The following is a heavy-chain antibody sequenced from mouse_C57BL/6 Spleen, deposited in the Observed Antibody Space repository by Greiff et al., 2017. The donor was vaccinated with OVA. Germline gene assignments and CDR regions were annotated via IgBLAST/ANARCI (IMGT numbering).Heavy chain of an antibody. CDR3: ARNYYGSSYYFDY. CDR1: GYTFTDYN. D-gene: IGHD1-1*01. J-gene: IGHJ2*01. V-gene: IGHV1-18*01. Sequence: EVKLVESGPELVKPGASVKIPCKASGYTFTDYNMDWVKQSHGKSLEWIGDINPNNGGTIYNQKFKGKATLTVDKSSRTAYMELHSLTSEDTAVYYCARNYYGSSYYFDYWGQGTTLTVSS. CDR2: INPNNGGT.